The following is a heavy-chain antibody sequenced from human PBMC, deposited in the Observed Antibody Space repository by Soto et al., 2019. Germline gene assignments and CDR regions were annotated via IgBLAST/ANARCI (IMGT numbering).Heavy chain of an antibody. V-gene: IGHV1-18*04. CDR2: ISPYTGDT. CDR3: ARSCSGGSCHSAY. Sequence: ASVKVSCKATGYRFTSYGINWVRQAPGQGLEWMGWISPYTGDTQYIQGLRGRVTMTTDTSTSTAYMELRSLTSDDTAMYYCARSCSGGSCHSAYWGQGTLVTVS. CDR1: GYRFTSYG. J-gene: IGHJ4*02. D-gene: IGHD2-15*01.